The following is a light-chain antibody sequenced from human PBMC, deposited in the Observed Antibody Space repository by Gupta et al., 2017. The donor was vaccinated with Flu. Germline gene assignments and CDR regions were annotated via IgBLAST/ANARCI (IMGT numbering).Light chain of an antibody. Sequence: SRTIARSGASSKDGGYDYVPWYQQYPDKAHICIMYDVSNRPSGVSNRFSGSKSGNTASLTISGLEAEDEADYYCSSYTTISTEVFGTGTKVTV. V-gene: IGLV2-14*04. CDR2: DVS. J-gene: IGLJ1*01. CDR3: SSYTTISTEV. CDR1: SSKDGGYDY.